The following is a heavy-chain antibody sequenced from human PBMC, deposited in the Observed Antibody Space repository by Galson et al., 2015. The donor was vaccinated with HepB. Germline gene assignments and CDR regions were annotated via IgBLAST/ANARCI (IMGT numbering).Heavy chain of an antibody. CDR2: INMDGTSI. D-gene: IGHD3-22*01. Sequence: SLRLSCAASTFIFSTYSMNWVRQAPGKGLEWVSRINMDGTSISYADSVKGRFTIHKDNAKNKLYLDMKSLRVEDTAVYYCARADGTGYYGLFDYWGQGTLVTVSS. CDR1: TFIFSTYS. V-gene: IGHV3-74*01. J-gene: IGHJ4*02. CDR3: ARADGTGYYGLFDY.